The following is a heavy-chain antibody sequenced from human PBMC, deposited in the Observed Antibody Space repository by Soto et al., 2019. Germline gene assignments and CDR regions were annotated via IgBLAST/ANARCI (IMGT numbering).Heavy chain of an antibody. J-gene: IGHJ6*03. Sequence: GGSLRLSCAASGFTFSSCAMSWVRLPPGKGLEWVSGISGSGGTTYYADSVKGRFTISRDNSKNTLYLQINSLRAEDTAVYYCAKKGGTIPYYYYMDVWGKGTTVTVSS. CDR2: ISGSGGTT. CDR3: AKKGGTIPYYYYMDV. D-gene: IGHD3-16*01. CDR1: GFTFSSCA. V-gene: IGHV3-23*01.